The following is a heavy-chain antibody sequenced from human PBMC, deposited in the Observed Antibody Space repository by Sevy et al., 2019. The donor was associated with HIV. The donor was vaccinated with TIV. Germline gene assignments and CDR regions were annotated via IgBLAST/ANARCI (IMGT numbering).Heavy chain of an antibody. CDR3: AKTLQKLPFHPHYFDY. Sequence: GGSLRLSCGVSGFALRSYTMNWVRQAPGKGLEWVASISATGGSTYYADSVKGRFTISRDVSKSTLYLQKNSLTAEDTAMFYCAKTLQKLPFHPHYFDYWGQGTLVTVSS. D-gene: IGHD2-21*02. J-gene: IGHJ4*02. CDR1: GFALRSYT. CDR2: ISATGGST. V-gene: IGHV3-23*01.